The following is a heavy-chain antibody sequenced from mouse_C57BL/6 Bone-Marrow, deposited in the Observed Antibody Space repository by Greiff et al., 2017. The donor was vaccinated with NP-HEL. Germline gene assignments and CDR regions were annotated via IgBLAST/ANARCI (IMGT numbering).Heavy chain of an antibody. Sequence: EVNVVESGGGLVKPGGSLKLSCAASGFTFSDYGMHWVRQAPEKGLEWVAYISSGSSTIYYADTVKGRFTISRDNAKNTLFLQMTSLRSEDTAMYYCARRRGLGRGDYFDYWGQGTTLTVSS. CDR3: ARRRGLGRGDYFDY. V-gene: IGHV5-17*01. CDR2: ISSGSSTI. J-gene: IGHJ2*01. D-gene: IGHD4-1*01. CDR1: GFTFSDYG.